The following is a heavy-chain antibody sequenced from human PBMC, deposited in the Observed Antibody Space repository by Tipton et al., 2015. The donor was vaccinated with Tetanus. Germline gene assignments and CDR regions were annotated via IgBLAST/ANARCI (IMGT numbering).Heavy chain of an antibody. D-gene: IGHD2-21*02. Sequence: TLSLTCTVSGASSTSGDYYWAWIRQPPGKGPEWIGSIYYTGSTYYNPSLKSRVTISEDTSKNQFSLKLSSVIAADTAMYYCARLTASGKGAFDIWGQGTMVTVSS. CDR2: IYYTGST. J-gene: IGHJ3*02. CDR3: ARLTASGKGAFDI. CDR1: GASSTSGDYY. V-gene: IGHV4-39*01.